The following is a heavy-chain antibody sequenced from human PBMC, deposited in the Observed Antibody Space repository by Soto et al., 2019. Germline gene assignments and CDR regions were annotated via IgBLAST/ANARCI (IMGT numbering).Heavy chain of an antibody. CDR1: GYTLTELS. Sequence: AASVKVSCKVSGYTLTELSMHWVRQAPGKGLEWMGGFDPEDGETIYAQKFQGRVTMTEDTSTDTAYMELSSLRSEDTAVYYCATDLLYSGYDWSRVYWGQGTLVTVSS. V-gene: IGHV1-24*01. J-gene: IGHJ4*02. CDR2: FDPEDGET. CDR3: ATDLLYSGYDWSRVY. D-gene: IGHD5-12*01.